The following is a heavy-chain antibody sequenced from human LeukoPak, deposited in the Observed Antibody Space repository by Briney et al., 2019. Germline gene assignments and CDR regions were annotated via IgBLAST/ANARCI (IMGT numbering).Heavy chain of an antibody. CDR2: ISGSGENT. CDR1: GFTFSRYA. J-gene: IGHJ4*02. V-gene: IGHV3-23*01. Sequence: GGSLRLSCAASGFTFSRYAMSWVRQAPAKGLEWVSVISGSGENTHYADSVKGRFTISRDNSKNTLYLQMNSLRAEDTAVYYCARDLCGYSGYDSDFWGQGTLVTVSS. CDR3: ARDLCGYSGYDSDF. D-gene: IGHD5-12*01.